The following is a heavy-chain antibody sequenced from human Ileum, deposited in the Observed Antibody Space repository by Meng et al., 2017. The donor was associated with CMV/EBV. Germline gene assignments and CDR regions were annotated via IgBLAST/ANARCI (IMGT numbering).Heavy chain of an antibody. Sequence: SETLSLTCTVPGGSVSSGSYYWSWVRQPPGKGLEWIGYISYSGSPNYNPSLKSRVTVTVDTSKKKFSLSLSSVTAADTAVYYCARESMVPVSRYYFYVMDVWGQGTTVTVSS. J-gene: IGHJ6*02. V-gene: IGHV4-61*01. CDR1: GGSVSSGSYY. CDR2: ISYSGSP. CDR3: ARESMVPVSRYYFYVMDV. D-gene: IGHD2-15*01.